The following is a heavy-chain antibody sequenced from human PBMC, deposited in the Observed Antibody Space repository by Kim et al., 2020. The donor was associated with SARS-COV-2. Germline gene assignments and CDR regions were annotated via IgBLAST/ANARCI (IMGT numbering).Heavy chain of an antibody. CDR1: GFTFSSYW. CDR2: INSDGSST. V-gene: IGHV3-74*01. D-gene: IGHD3-10*01. J-gene: IGHJ5*02. CDR3: ARGPRSGSYYNANNWFDP. Sequence: GGSLRLSCAASGFTFSSYWMHWVRQAPGKGLVWVSRINSDGSSTSYADSVKGRFTISRDNAKNTLYLQMNSLRAEDTAVYYCARGPRSGSYYNANNWFDPWGQGTLVTVSS.